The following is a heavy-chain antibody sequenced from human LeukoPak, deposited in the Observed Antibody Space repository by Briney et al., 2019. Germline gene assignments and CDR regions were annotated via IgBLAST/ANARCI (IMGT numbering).Heavy chain of an antibody. J-gene: IGHJ4*02. Sequence: GGSLRLSCAASGFTFSSYAMSWVRQAPGKGLEWISAISGSGGSTYYADSVKGRFTISRDNAKNSLYLQMNSLRAEDTAVYYCATDQRGYNWNYLDYWGQGTLVTVSS. V-gene: IGHV3-23*01. CDR1: GFTFSSYA. CDR2: ISGSGGST. D-gene: IGHD1-20*01. CDR3: ATDQRGYNWNYLDY.